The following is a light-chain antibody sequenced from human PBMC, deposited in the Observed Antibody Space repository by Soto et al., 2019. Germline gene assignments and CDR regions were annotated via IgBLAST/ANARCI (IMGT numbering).Light chain of an antibody. CDR3: SSYTNINTRACV. Sequence: QSALTQPASVSGSPGQSITISCTGTSSDIGGYKYVSWYQQHPDKAPKLMIYEVTDRPSGVSNRFSGSKSGNTASLTISGLQAEDEAEYYCSSYTNINTRACVFGTGTKVTVL. V-gene: IGLV2-14*01. J-gene: IGLJ1*01. CDR2: EVT. CDR1: SSDIGGYKY.